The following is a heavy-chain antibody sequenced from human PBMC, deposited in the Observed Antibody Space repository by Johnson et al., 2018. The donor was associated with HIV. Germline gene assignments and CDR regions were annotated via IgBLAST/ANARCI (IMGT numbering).Heavy chain of an antibody. CDR3: AKDGDDGDGPEGTKGAFDI. J-gene: IGHJ3*02. V-gene: IGHV3-11*04. CDR1: GFTFSDYY. D-gene: IGHD5-24*01. Sequence: QVQLVESGGGLVKPGGSLRLSCAASGFTFSDYYMSWIRQAPGKGLEWVSYISESGTTIYYADSVKARFTISRDDARNTLYLQMNSLRIEDTGLYYCAKDGDDGDGPEGTKGAFDIWGQGTMVTVSS. CDR2: ISESGTTI.